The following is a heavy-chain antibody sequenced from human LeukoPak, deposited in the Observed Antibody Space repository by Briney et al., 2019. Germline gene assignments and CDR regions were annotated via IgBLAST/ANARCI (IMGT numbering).Heavy chain of an antibody. Sequence: ASVKVSCKASGGTFSSYAISWVRQAPGQGLEWMGGIIPIFGTANYAQKFQGRVTITTDESTSTAYVALSSLRSEDTAVYYCARLHFPYSGSYSRYYYYYYMDVWGKGTTVTVSS. CDR2: IIPIFGTA. J-gene: IGHJ6*03. D-gene: IGHD1-26*01. CDR3: ARLHFPYSGSYSRYYYYYYMDV. V-gene: IGHV1-69*05. CDR1: GGTFSSYA.